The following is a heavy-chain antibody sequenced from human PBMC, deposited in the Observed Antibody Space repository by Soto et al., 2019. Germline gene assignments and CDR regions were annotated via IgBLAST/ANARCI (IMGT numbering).Heavy chain of an antibody. V-gene: IGHV4-31*03. CDR3: ANMVRGVYNWFDP. J-gene: IGHJ5*02. Sequence: QVQLQESGPGLVKPSQTLSLTCTVSGGSISSGGYYWSWIRQHPGKGLEWIGYIYYSGSTYYNPSLKIRVTISVDTSKNQFSLKLSSVTAADTAVYYCANMVRGVYNWFDPWGQGTLVTVSS. D-gene: IGHD3-10*01. CDR2: IYYSGST. CDR1: GGSISSGGYY.